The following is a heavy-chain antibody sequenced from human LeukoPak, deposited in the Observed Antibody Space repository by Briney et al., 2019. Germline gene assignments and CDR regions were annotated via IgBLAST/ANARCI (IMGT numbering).Heavy chain of an antibody. D-gene: IGHD2-2*02. CDR1: GGSISSSNW. Sequence: SGTLSLTCAVSGGSISSSNWWSWVRQPPGKGLEWIGETYHSGSTNYNPSLKSRVTISVDKSKNQFSLKLSSVTAADTAAYYCASILGYCSSTSCYKEDYWGQGTLVTVSS. CDR2: TYHSGST. CDR3: ASILGYCSSTSCYKEDY. V-gene: IGHV4-4*02. J-gene: IGHJ4*02.